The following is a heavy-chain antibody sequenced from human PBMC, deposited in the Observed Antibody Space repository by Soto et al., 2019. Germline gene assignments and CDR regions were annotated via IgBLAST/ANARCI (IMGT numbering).Heavy chain of an antibody. CDR2: INADGSST. CDR3: APADRD. J-gene: IGHJ4*02. V-gene: IGHV3-74*01. CDR1: GFRFSTGW. Sequence: PGGSLRLSCVGSGFRFSTGWLNWVRQAPGKGLEWVSLINADGSSTNYADSVKGRFTISRDSARNTLFLQMSDLRAEDTAIYYCAPADRDWGQGILVPVSS.